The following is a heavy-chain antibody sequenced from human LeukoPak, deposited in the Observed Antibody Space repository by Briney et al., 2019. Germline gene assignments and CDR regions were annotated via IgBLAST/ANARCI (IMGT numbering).Heavy chain of an antibody. CDR2: ISSSSSYI. D-gene: IGHD5-18*01. V-gene: IGHV3-21*04. Sequence: PGGSLRLSCAASGFTFSSYGMNWVRQAPGKGLEWVSSISSSSSYIYYADSVKGRFTISRDNAKNSLYLQMNSLRAEDTAVYYCAKDRGIQLWFDYWGQGTLVTVSS. J-gene: IGHJ4*02. CDR1: GFTFSSYG. CDR3: AKDRGIQLWFDY.